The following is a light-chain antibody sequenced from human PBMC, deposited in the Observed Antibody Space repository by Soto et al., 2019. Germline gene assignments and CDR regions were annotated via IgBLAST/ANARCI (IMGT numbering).Light chain of an antibody. CDR2: GAS. CDR1: QSVSSD. V-gene: IGKV3-15*01. Sequence: ELVVAQSATTGSSSPRERATLSCGASQSVSSDLAWYHQKPGQAPRLLIYGASTRATGIPARFSGSGSGTEFTLTFNILQSEDFAVYYCQQYNTLPRTFGQGTKVDIK. CDR3: QQYNTLPRT. J-gene: IGKJ1*01.